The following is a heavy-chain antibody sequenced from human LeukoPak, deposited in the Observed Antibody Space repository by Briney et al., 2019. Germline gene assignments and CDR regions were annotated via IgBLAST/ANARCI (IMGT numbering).Heavy chain of an antibody. V-gene: IGHV4-59*01. J-gene: IGHJ4*02. D-gene: IGHD6-13*01. CDR2: MFYSGST. CDR3: ALRYSNTWRTPAAFDY. Sequence: SEALSLTCTVSGGSISSYYWSWIRQSPGKGLEWIGYMFYSGSTNYNPSLKGRVTISVDMSKKQFSLKLSSVTAADTAVYYCALRYSNTWRTPAAFDYWGQGTLVTVST. CDR1: GGSISSYY.